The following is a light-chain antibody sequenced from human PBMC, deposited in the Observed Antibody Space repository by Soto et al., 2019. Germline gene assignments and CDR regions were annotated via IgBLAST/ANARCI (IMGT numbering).Light chain of an antibody. Sequence: EIVMTQSPATLSVSPGERATLSCRASQSVSSNLAWYQQKVGQAPRVLIFGASTRATGIPARFSGSGSGTEFTLTISGLQSEDFAVYYCQHYSNWPPTFGGGTKVEIK. CDR2: GAS. CDR3: QHYSNWPPT. V-gene: IGKV3-15*01. J-gene: IGKJ4*01. CDR1: QSVSSN.